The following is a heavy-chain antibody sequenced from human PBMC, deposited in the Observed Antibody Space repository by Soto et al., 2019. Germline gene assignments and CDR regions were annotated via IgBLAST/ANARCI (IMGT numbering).Heavy chain of an antibody. CDR3: ARGGAMVPTKDYYNPPPYYMDV. V-gene: IGHV4-59*01. Sequence: SETLSLTCTVSGGSISSYYWSWIRQPPGKGLEWIGYIYYSGSTNYNPSLKSRVTISVDTSKNQFSLKLSSVTAADTAVYYCARGGAMVPTKDYYNPPPYYMDVWGKGTTVTVSS. J-gene: IGHJ6*03. D-gene: IGHD3-22*01. CDR2: IYYSGST. CDR1: GGSISSYY.